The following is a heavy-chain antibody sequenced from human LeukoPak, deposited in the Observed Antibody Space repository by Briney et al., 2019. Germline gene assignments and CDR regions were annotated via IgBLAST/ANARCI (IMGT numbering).Heavy chain of an antibody. CDR1: GSTFTSYG. CDR3: ARDPIPDTAMVTIVYYYYGMDV. Sequence: ASVKVSCKASGSTFTSYGISWVRQAPGQGLEWMGWISVYNGNTNYAQKLQGIVTMTTDTSTSTDYMELRSLRSDETAVYYWARDPIPDTAMVTIVYYYYGMDVWGQGTTVTVSS. V-gene: IGHV1-18*01. CDR2: ISVYNGNT. J-gene: IGHJ6*02. D-gene: IGHD5-18*01.